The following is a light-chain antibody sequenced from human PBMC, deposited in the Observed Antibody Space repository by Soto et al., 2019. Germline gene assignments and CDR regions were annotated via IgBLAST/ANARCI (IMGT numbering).Light chain of an antibody. CDR1: SSDVGGYKY. CDR2: EVS. J-gene: IGLJ1*01. CDR3: SSYTSSSTLL. V-gene: IGLV2-14*01. Sequence: QSVLTQPASVSGSAGQSITISCTGTSSDVGGYKYVSWYQQHPGRAPKLMIYEVSNRPSGVSNRFSGSKSGNTASLTISGLQAEDKADYYCSSYTSSSTLLFGTGTKVTVL.